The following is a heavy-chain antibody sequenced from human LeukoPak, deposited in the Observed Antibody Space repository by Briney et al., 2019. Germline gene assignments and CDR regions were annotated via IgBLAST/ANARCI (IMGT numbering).Heavy chain of an antibody. CDR1: GGSFSGYY. J-gene: IGHJ5*02. CDR3: ATHTTVPAAKMWFDP. Sequence: SETLSLTCAVYGGSFSGYYWSWIRQPPGKGLEWIGEINHSGSTNYNPSLKSRVTISVDTSKNQFSLKLSSVTAADTAVYYCATHTTVPAAKMWFDPWGQGTLVTVSS. D-gene: IGHD2-2*01. V-gene: IGHV4-34*01. CDR2: INHSGST.